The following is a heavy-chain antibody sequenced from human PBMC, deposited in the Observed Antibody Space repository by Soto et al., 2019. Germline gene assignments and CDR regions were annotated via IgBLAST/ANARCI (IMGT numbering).Heavy chain of an antibody. D-gene: IGHD6-19*01. V-gene: IGHV3-30-3*02. CDR1: GFTFSTNA. CDR2: ISYEGRTT. J-gene: IGHJ4*02. Sequence: QVQLVESGGGVVQPGRSLRLSCAASGFTFSTNAMHWVRQAPGKGLEWVAVISYEGRTTYYADSVKGRFTISRDNSKNTLYLQMNSLRAEYTAVYYCAKPFNGWSYLFAYWGQGTLVTVSS. CDR3: AKPFNGWSYLFAY.